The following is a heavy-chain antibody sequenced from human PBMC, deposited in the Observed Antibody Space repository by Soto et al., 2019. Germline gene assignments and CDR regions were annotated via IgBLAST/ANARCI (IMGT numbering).Heavy chain of an antibody. CDR1: GFTFSSYS. J-gene: IGHJ6*03. D-gene: IGHD6-6*01. V-gene: IGHV3-48*01. CDR3: AKVLSIAARPDYYYMDV. Sequence: GSLRLSCAASGFTFSSYSMNWVRQAPGKGLEWVSYISSSSSTIYYADSVKGRFTISRDNAKNSLYLQMNSLRAEDTAVYYCAKVLSIAARPDYYYMDVWGKGTTVTVSS. CDR2: ISSSSSTI.